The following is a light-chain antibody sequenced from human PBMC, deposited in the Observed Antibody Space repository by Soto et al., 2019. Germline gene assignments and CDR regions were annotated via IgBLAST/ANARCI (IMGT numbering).Light chain of an antibody. CDR1: QDISNY. J-gene: IGKJ5*01. CDR3: QQYSYLIT. V-gene: IGKV1-33*01. Sequence: DIQMTQSPSSLSASVGDRVTITCQARQDISNYLNWYQQKLGKAPKLLIYDASNLETGVPSRFSGSGSGTDFTFTISSLQPEDIATYYCQQYSYLITFGQGTRLEIK. CDR2: DAS.